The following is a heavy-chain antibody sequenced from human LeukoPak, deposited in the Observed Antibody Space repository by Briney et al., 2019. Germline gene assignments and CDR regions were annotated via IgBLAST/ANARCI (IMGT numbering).Heavy chain of an antibody. CDR3: ARQGGGFWYFDR. CDR1: GGTISSYY. CDR2: IYYSGST. Sequence: SETLSLTCTASGGTISSYYWSWIRQPPGKGLEWIGYIYYSGSTNYNPSLKNRVTISVDTSTNQFSLNLSSVTAADTAVYYCARQGGGFWYFDRWGRGTLVTVSS. J-gene: IGHJ2*01. V-gene: IGHV4-59*08. D-gene: IGHD6-25*01.